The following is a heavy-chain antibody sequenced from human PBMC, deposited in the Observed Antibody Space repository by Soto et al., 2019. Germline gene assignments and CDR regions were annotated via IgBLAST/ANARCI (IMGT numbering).Heavy chain of an antibody. CDR3: TWSMSFAFDI. CDR2: ITSTADTYAT. CDR1: GFRFSDSV. V-gene: IGHV3-73*01. Sequence: EVQLVESGGGLVQPGGYLKLYCAASGFRFSDSVMHWVRQVSGKGLEWVGRITSTADTYATAYTASAKGRFTVSRDEANNTAYQQMNSLKSEETAVDYCTWSMSFAFDIWGQGTMVHVSS. J-gene: IGHJ3*02.